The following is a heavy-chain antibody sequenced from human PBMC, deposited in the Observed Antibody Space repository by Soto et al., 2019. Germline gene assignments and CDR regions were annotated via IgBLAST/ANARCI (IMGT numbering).Heavy chain of an antibody. J-gene: IGHJ6*02. D-gene: IGHD2-2*01. V-gene: IGHV3-49*03. CDR1: GFTFCDYS. Sequence: GGSLRLSRTASGFTFCDYSISWFRQAPGEGPEGGVFIRSKAYGGTTEYAASVKGRFTISRDDSKSIAYLQMNSLKTEDTAVYYCTSSIVVVPAAIVYYYYGMDVWGQGTTVTGSS. CDR2: IRSKAYGGTT. CDR3: TSSIVVVPAAIVYYYYGMDV.